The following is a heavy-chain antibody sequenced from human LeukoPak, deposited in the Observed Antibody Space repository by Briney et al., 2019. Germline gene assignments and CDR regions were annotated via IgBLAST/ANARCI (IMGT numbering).Heavy chain of an antibody. CDR1: GFTFSGYA. Sequence: GGSLRLSCAASGFTFSGYAMSWVRQAPGKGLEWVSAISGSGGSTYYADSVKGRFTISRDNSKSTLYLQMNSLRAEDTAVYYCAKVGSGKSYFDYWGQGTLVTVSS. V-gene: IGHV3-23*01. CDR2: ISGSGGST. D-gene: IGHD1-26*01. CDR3: AKVGSGKSYFDY. J-gene: IGHJ4*02.